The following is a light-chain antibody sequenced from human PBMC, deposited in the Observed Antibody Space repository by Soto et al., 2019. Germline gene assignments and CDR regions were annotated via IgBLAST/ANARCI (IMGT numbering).Light chain of an antibody. J-gene: IGLJ7*01. CDR2: SNN. Sequence: QAVVTQQPSASGTPGQRVTISCSGSSSNIGSNTVNWYQQLPGTAPKLLIYSNNQRPSGVPDRFSGSKSGTSASLAISGLQSEDEADYYCATWDDSLISAVFGGGTQLTVL. V-gene: IGLV1-44*01. CDR1: SSNIGSNT. CDR3: ATWDDSLISAV.